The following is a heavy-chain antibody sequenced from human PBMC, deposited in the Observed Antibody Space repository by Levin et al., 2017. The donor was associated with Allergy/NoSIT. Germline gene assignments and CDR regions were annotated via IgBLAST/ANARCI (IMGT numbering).Heavy chain of an antibody. V-gene: IGHV4-30-2*01. CDR1: GASISSAGSS. J-gene: IGHJ6*03. CDR2: VFNTGTT. Sequence: SETLSLTCAVSGASISSAGSSWSWIRQPPGKGLQWIGYVFNTGTTYYNPSLKSRVTISVDRSKNQFSLKLTSVTAADTAIYYCARATYSYYYYYYIDVWGKGTTVTVSS. D-gene: IGHD2-15*01. CDR3: ARATYSYYYYYYIDV.